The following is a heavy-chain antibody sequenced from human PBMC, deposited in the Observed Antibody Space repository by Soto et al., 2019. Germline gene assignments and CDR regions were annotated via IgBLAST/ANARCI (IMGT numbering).Heavy chain of an antibody. CDR3: AREARGYCRGGTCSGYWFDP. Sequence: GASVKVSCKASGYTFTSYAMHCVRQDPGQRLEWMGWINARNGNTEYSQKFQGRVTIARDTSATTAYMELSSLISEDTAVYYCAREARGYCRGGTCSGYWFDPWGPGTLVTVSS. CDR1: GYTFTSYA. CDR2: INARNGNT. D-gene: IGHD2-15*01. J-gene: IGHJ5*02. V-gene: IGHV1-3*01.